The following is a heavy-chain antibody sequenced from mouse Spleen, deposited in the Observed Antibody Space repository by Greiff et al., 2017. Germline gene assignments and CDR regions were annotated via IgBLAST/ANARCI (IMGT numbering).Heavy chain of an antibody. CDR1: GYAFTNYL. CDR3: ARKGKITTVLRY. Sequence: VKVVESGAELVRPGTSVKVSCKASGYAFTNYLIEWVKQRPGQGLEWIGVINPGSGGTNYNEKFKGKATLTADKSSNTAYMQLSSLTSEDSAVYFCARKGKITTVLRYWGQGTLVTVSA. J-gene: IGHJ3*01. V-gene: IGHV1-54*02. D-gene: IGHD1-1*01. CDR2: INPGSGGT.